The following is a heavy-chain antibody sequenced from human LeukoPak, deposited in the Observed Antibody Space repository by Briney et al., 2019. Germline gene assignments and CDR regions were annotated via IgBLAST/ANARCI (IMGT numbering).Heavy chain of an antibody. CDR2: ISSSGSTI. Sequence: GGSLRLSCAASGFTFSDYYMSWIRQAPGKGLEWVSYISSSGSTIYYADSVKGRFTISRDNAKNSLYLQMNSLRAEDTAVYYCASSYDSSGLNDAFDIWGQGTMVTVSS. D-gene: IGHD3-22*01. CDR1: GFTFSDYY. J-gene: IGHJ3*02. CDR3: ASSYDSSGLNDAFDI. V-gene: IGHV3-11*04.